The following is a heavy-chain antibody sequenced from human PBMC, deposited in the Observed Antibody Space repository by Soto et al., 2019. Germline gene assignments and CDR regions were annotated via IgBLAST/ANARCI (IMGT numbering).Heavy chain of an antibody. CDR2: IYYSGST. V-gene: IGHV4-39*01. J-gene: IGHJ4*02. CDR3: ARVATNCFDY. CDR1: GGSISSSSYY. Sequence: SETLSLTCTVSGGSISSSSYYWGWIRQPPGKGLEWIGSIYYSGSTYYNPSLKSRVTISVDTSKNQFSLKLSSVTAADTAVYYCARVATNCFDYWGQGTLVTVSS. D-gene: IGHD5-12*01.